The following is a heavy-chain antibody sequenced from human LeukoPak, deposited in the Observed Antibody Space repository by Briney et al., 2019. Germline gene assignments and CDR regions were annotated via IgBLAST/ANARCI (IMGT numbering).Heavy chain of an antibody. J-gene: IGHJ4*02. V-gene: IGHV1-8*01. CDR3: ARVKRGGSENYYNPDY. Sequence: ASVKVSCKASGYTFTSYDINWVRQASGQGLEWMGWMNPNSGSTGYAQKFQGRITMTRNTSISTAYMELSSLRSEDTAAFYCARVKRGGSENYYNPDYWGQGTLVTVSS. D-gene: IGHD3-10*01. CDR2: MNPNSGST. CDR1: GYTFTSYD.